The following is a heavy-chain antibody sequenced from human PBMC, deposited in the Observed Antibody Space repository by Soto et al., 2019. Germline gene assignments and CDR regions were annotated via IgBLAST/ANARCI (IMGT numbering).Heavy chain of an antibody. CDR1: GLMFNSYA. CDR2: RSGSGDAP. D-gene: IGHD1-26*01. J-gene: IGHJ4*02. CDR3: VSGTYKLEY. V-gene: IGHV3-23*01. Sequence: EVHLLESGGGLVQPGGSLRLSCAVSGLMFNSYAVSWVRQAPGKGLEWVLGRSGSGDAPLYADSVRGRFTISRDNSKNTRFLQMNSLSAADTAVYYCVSGTYKLEYWGQGTLVTVSS.